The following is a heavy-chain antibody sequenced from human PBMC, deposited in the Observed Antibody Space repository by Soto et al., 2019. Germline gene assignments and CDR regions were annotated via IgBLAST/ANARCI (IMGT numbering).Heavy chain of an antibody. V-gene: IGHV4-34*01. CDR2: INHSGGT. CDR3: AREKGYISGPKNFDY. D-gene: IGHD5-12*01. Sequence: PSETLSLTCAVSGGSFSGYYWSWIRQSPGKGLEWIGDINHSGGTNYNPSLKSRVTISGDTSRSQFSLKLSSVTAADTAVYYCAREKGYISGPKNFDYWGQGTLVTVSS. CDR1: GGSFSGYY. J-gene: IGHJ4*02.